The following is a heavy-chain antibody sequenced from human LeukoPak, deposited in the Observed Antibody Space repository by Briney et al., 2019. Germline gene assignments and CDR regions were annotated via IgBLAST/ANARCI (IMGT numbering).Heavy chain of an antibody. CDR3: QGDDVVSAIYFAY. CDR2: ISAYKGNT. J-gene: IGHJ4*02. CDR1: GYTLTSYG. Sequence: ASVKVSCKASGYTLTSYGISWVRQAPGQGLEWMGWISAYKGNTNYTQKLQGRVTMTTDTSTSTAYMEVRSVRSDDTAVYYCQGDDVVSAIYFAYWGQGTLVTVSS. V-gene: IGHV1-18*01. D-gene: IGHD2-21*01.